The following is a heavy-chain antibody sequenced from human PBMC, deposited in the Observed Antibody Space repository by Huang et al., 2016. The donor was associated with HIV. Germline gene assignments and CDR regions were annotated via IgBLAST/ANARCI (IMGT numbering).Heavy chain of an antibody. Sequence: QLQLQESGPGLVKPSETLSLTCTVSGSSISSSYYWGWIRQPPGKGLELIGNIYYRGNISYNPSLKSRVTISVDTSKNHISLKVDSVTAADTAVYYCARPLTGTTALGYWGQGTLVTVSS. J-gene: IGHJ4*02. CDR3: ARPLTGTTALGY. CDR1: GSSISSSYY. V-gene: IGHV4-39*01. CDR2: IYYRGNI. D-gene: IGHD1-20*01.